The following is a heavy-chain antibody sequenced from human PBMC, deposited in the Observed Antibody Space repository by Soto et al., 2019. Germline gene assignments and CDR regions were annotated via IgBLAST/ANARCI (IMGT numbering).Heavy chain of an antibody. J-gene: IGHJ6*02. Sequence: PGGSLRLSCATSGFRFSEKWMTWVRQAPGRGLEWVAHINQGGSEKFYVDSVKGRFTISRDNAKNSLSLQMNSLIDEDTAVHYCARGHYGLEVWGQGTTVTVSS. V-gene: IGHV3-7*03. CDR3: ARGHYGLEV. CDR1: GFRFSEKW. CDR2: INQGGSEK.